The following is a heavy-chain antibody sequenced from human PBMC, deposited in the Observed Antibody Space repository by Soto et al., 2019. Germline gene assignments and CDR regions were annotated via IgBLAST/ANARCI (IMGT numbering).Heavy chain of an antibody. CDR3: AQRGASASSGAYDY. CDR1: GFSLSTGGLG. Sequence: SGPTLVNPTQTLTLTCTFSGFSLSTGGLGVGWIRQPPGKALEWLALIYWNDDKRYSPSLRNRLTITQHTSKNEVGLTMTNVDPGDTATYYCAQRGASASSGAYDYWGKGTRVTVSS. D-gene: IGHD3-10*01. CDR2: IYWNDDK. V-gene: IGHV2-5*01. J-gene: IGHJ4*02.